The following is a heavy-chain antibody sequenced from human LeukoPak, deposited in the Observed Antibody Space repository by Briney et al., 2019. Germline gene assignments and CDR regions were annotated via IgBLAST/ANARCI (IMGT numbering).Heavy chain of an antibody. Sequence: GGSLRLSCAASGFTLSSYWMSWVRQAPGKGLEWVAHIKQDGSGKYYVDSVKGRFTISRDNAKNSLYLQMNSLRAEDTAVYYCARYATSSGSRWLEPWGQGTLVTVSS. CDR2: IKQDGSGK. J-gene: IGHJ5*02. CDR3: ARYATSSGSRWLEP. CDR1: GFTLSSYW. V-gene: IGHV3-7*01. D-gene: IGHD6-19*01.